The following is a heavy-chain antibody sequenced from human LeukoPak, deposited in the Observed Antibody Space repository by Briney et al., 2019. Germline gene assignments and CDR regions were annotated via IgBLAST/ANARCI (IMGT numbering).Heavy chain of an antibody. Sequence: ASVKVSCKASGYTFTSYDINWVRQATGQGLEWMGWMNPNSGNTGYAQKFQGRVTMTRNTSISTAYMELSSLRSEDTAVYYCARTLRIAVACTVYYYYYMELWGKGTTVTVSS. V-gene: IGHV1-8*01. CDR1: GYTFTSYD. CDR3: ARTLRIAVACTVYYYYYMEL. J-gene: IGHJ6*03. CDR2: MNPNSGNT. D-gene: IGHD6-19*01.